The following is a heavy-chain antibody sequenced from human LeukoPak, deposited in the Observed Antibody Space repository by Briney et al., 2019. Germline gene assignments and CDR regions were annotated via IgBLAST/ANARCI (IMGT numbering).Heavy chain of an antibody. Sequence: SETLSLTCPVSGGSISSYYWSWIRQPAGKGLEWIGRIYTSGSTNYNPSLKSRVTMSLDTSKNQFSLKLTSVTAADTAVYYCARSILVGATIYFDYWGQGTLVTVSS. V-gene: IGHV4-4*07. CDR1: GGSISSYY. D-gene: IGHD1-26*01. CDR3: ARSILVGATIYFDY. CDR2: IYTSGST. J-gene: IGHJ4*02.